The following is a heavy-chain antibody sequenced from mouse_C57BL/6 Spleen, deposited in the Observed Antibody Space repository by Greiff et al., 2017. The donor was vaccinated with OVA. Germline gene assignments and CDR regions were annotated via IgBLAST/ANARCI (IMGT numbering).Heavy chain of an antibody. V-gene: IGHV5-17*01. D-gene: IGHD4-1*02. Sequence: VQLKESGGGLVKPGGSLKLSCAASGFTFSDYGMHWVRQAPEKGLEWVAYISSGSSTIYYADTVKGRFTISRDNAKNTLFLQMTSLRSEDTAMYYCARPQLGRNYAMDYWGQGTSVTVSS. J-gene: IGHJ4*01. CDR2: ISSGSSTI. CDR1: GFTFSDYG. CDR3: ARPQLGRNYAMDY.